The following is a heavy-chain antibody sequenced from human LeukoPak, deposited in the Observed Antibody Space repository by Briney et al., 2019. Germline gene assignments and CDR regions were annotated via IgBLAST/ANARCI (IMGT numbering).Heavy chain of an antibody. Sequence: SETLSLTCTASGDSISSSYWSWIRQPPGKGLEWIGYVCYTGSSYYNPSLKSRATTSIDMSKNQFSLKLTSMTAADTAVYYCAGYGSGSYYKAFDFWGQGILVTVSS. CDR3: AGYGSGSYYKAFDF. J-gene: IGHJ4*02. D-gene: IGHD3-10*01. V-gene: IGHV4-59*01. CDR1: GDSISSSY. CDR2: VCYTGSS.